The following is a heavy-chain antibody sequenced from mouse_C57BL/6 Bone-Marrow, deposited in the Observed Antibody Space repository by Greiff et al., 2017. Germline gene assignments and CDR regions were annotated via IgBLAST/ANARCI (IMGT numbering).Heavy chain of an antibody. CDR3: ARENVVTTWMNAMDY. J-gene: IGHJ4*01. D-gene: IGHD2-2*01. CDR1: GFTFSSYG. Sequence: EVQGVESGGDLVKPGGSLKLSCAASGFTFSSYGMSWVRQTPDKRLEWVATISSGGSYPYYPDSVKGRFPISRDNAKNTLYLQMSSLKSEDTAMYYCARENVVTTWMNAMDYWGQGTSVTVSS. CDR2: ISSGGSYP. V-gene: IGHV5-6*01.